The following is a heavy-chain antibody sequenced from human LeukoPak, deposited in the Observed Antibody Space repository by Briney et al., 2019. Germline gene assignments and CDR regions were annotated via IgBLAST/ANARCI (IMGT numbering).Heavy chain of an antibody. CDR2: INHSGST. CDR3: ARAQGENWFDP. D-gene: IGHD3-16*01. CDR1: GGSFSGYY. J-gene: IGHJ5*02. V-gene: IGHV4-34*01. Sequence: SETLSLTCAVYGGSFSGYYWSWIRQPPGKGLEWIGEINHSGSTNYNPSLKSRVTISVDTSKNQFSLKLSSVTAADTAVYYCARAQGENWFDPWGQGTLVTVSS.